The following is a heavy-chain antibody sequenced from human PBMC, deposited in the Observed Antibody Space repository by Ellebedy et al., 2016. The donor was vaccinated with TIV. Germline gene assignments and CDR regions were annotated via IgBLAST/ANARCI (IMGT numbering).Heavy chain of an antibody. CDR1: GYSLSELS. D-gene: IGHD1-14*01. Sequence: AASVKVSCKVSGYSLSELSMHWVRQAPGKGLEWMGGCDPEDGETVYAQKFQGTVTMTEDTSTDTTYMELSSLRSEDTAVYYCTTEKYNRWGYFGLWGRGTLVTVSS. J-gene: IGHJ2*01. CDR3: TTEKYNRWGYFGL. V-gene: IGHV1-24*01. CDR2: CDPEDGET.